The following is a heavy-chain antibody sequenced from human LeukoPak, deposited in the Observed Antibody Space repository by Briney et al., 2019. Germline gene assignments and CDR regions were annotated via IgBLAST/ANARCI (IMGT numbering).Heavy chain of an antibody. CDR3: ARLSGPGDSSGYYSGPYYFDY. CDR1: GFTFDDYA. V-gene: IGHV3-9*01. CDR2: ISWNSGSI. J-gene: IGHJ4*02. Sequence: GGSLRLSCAASGFTFDDYAMHWVRQAPGKGLEWVSGISWNSGSIGYADSVKGRFTISRDNAKNSLCLQMNSLRAEDTALYYCARLSGPGDSSGYYSGPYYFDYWGQGTLVTVSS. D-gene: IGHD3-22*01.